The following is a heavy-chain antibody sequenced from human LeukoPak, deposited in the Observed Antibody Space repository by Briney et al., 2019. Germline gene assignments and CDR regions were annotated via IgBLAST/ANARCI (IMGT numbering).Heavy chain of an antibody. D-gene: IGHD6-13*01. V-gene: IGHV4-4*07. J-gene: IGHJ4*02. CDR3: ARFLSIAAAFDY. CDR1: GGSISNYY. CDR2: IYTSGTT. Sequence: PSETLSLTCTVSGGSISNYYWSWIRQPAGKGLEWIGRIYTSGTTHYNPSLKSRVTMSVDTSKNQFSLNLSSVTAADTAVYYCARFLSIAAAFDYWGLGTLVTVSS.